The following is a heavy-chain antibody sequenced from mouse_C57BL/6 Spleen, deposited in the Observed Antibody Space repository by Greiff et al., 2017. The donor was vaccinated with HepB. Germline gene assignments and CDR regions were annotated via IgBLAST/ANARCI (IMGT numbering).Heavy chain of an antibody. CDR3: TRVWDWDVDYAMDY. Sequence: EVKLMESGEGLVKPGGSLKLSCAASGFTFSSYAMSWVRQTPEKRLEWVAYISSGGDYIYYADTVKGRFTISRDIARNTLYLQMSSLKSEDTAMYYCTRVWDWDVDYAMDYWGQGTSVTVSS. V-gene: IGHV5-9-1*02. CDR2: ISSGGDYI. CDR1: GFTFSSYA. J-gene: IGHJ4*01. D-gene: IGHD4-1*01.